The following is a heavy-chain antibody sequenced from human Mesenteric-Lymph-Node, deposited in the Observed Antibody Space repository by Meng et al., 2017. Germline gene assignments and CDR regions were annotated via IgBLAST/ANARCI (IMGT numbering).Heavy chain of an antibody. Sequence: QVQWVQSGYELKKPGASVKVSCKAFGYTFTTYAINWVRQAPGQGLEWMGWIQTNTGNPTYVQGFTGRFVFSLDTSVSTAYLQISSLKAEDTAVYYCARVVGAGVDYWGQGTLVTVSS. CDR1: GYTFTTYA. CDR3: ARVVGAGVDY. V-gene: IGHV7-4-1*02. J-gene: IGHJ4*02. D-gene: IGHD1-26*01. CDR2: IQTNTGNP.